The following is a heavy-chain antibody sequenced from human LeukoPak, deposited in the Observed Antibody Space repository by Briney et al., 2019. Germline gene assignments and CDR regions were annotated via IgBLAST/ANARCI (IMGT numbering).Heavy chain of an antibody. D-gene: IGHD3-9*01. CDR3: ARGTPYYDILTGYYRYYFDY. CDR2: INPNSGGT. Sequence: ASVKVSCKASGYTFTGYYMHWVRQAPGQGLERMGWINPNSGGTNYAQKFQGRVTMTRDTSISTAYMELSRLRSDDTAVYYCARGTPYYDILTGYYRYYFDYWGQGTLVTVSS. V-gene: IGHV1-2*02. CDR1: GYTFTGYY. J-gene: IGHJ4*02.